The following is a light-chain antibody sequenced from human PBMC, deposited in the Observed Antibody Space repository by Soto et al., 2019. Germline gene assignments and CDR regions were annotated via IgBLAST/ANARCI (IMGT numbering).Light chain of an antibody. V-gene: IGKV3-20*01. J-gene: IGKJ4*01. Sequence: EIVLTQSPGTLSLSPGERATLSCRASQSVNNNYLAWYQQKPGQAPRLLIYVASSRATGIPDRFSGSGSGTDFTLTLSRLEPEDFAVYYCQQYCSSPVTFGGGTKVEIK. CDR2: VAS. CDR1: QSVNNNY. CDR3: QQYCSSPVT.